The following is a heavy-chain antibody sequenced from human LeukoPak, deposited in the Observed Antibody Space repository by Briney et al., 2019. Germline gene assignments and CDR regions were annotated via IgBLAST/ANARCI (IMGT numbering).Heavy chain of an antibody. V-gene: IGHV1-2*02. CDR1: GYTFTDYY. CDR3: ARDQRYGSGSYSRY. CDR2: INPNSGDT. J-gene: IGHJ4*02. Sequence: ASVKVSCKASGYTFTDYYVYWVRQAPGQGLEWMGWINPNSGDTNYAQKFQGRVTMTRDMSISTAYMDLSSLRSDDTAMYYCARDQRYGSGSYSRYWGQGTLVTVSS. D-gene: IGHD3-10*01.